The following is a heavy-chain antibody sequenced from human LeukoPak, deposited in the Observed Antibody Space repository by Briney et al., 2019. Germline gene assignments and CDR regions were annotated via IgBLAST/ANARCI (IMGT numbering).Heavy chain of an antibody. J-gene: IGHJ3*02. Sequence: GGSLRLSCAASGFTFSSYAMHWVRQAPGKGLEWVAAISYDGSNKYYADSVKGRFTISRDNSKNTLYLQMNSLRAEDTAVYYCARGPYYYDSSGYLGAFDIWGQGTMVTVSS. CDR1: GFTFSSYA. V-gene: IGHV3-30*04. CDR2: ISYDGSNK. D-gene: IGHD3-22*01. CDR3: ARGPYYYDSSGYLGAFDI.